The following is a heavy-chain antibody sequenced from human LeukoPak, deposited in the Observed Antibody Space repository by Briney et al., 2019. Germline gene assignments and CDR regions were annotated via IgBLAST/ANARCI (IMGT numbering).Heavy chain of an antibody. V-gene: IGHV3-21*01. CDR1: GFTFSSYT. Sequence: GGSLRLSCAASGFTFSSYTMNWVRQAPGKGLEWVSSISSSTSYIYYADSVKGRFTISRDNAKNSLFLQMNSLRADDTAVYYCAGEGGSGSYLYFEYWGQGTLVTVSS. D-gene: IGHD3-10*01. CDR2: ISSSTSYI. J-gene: IGHJ4*02. CDR3: AGEGGSGSYLYFEY.